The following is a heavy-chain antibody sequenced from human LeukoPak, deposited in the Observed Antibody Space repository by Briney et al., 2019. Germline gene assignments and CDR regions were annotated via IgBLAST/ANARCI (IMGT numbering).Heavy chain of an antibody. CDR3: ATWAFYHGLDV. CDR2: IKSDGGKT. D-gene: IGHD1-26*01. V-gene: IGHV3-43*02. CDR1: GFTFHAFE. J-gene: IGHJ6*02. Sequence: GGSLRLSCAASGFTFHAFEMHWVRQAPGKGLEWVSLIKSDGGKTDYADSVRGRFTISRDNGKNSLYLQMNSLRIEDTALYYCATWAFYHGLDVWGQGTTVTVSS.